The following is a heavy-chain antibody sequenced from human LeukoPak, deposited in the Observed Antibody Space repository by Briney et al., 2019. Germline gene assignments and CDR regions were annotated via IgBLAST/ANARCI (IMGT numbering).Heavy chain of an antibody. CDR1: RFTFSSYA. V-gene: IGHV3-23*01. J-gene: IGHJ4*02. CDR3: ARDRYYGSGSYSPLFDY. D-gene: IGHD3-10*01. Sequence: GGSLRLSCAASRFTFSSYAMSWVRQAPGKGLEWVSAISGSGVSTYYADSVKGRFTISRDNSKNTLYMQMNSLRAEDTAVYYCARDRYYGSGSYSPLFDYWGQGTLVTVSS. CDR2: ISGSGVST.